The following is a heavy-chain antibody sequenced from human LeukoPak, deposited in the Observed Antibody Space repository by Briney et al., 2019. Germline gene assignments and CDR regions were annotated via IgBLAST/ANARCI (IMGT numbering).Heavy chain of an antibody. CDR3: AKVLRGALWALDY. CDR2: ISGSGGST. Sequence: PGGSLRLSCAASGFTFSNNAMSWVRQAPGKGLEWVSAISGSGGSTYYADSVKGRFTISRDNSKNTLYLQMNSLRAEDTAVYYCAKVLRGALWALDYWGQGTLVTVSS. V-gene: IGHV3-23*01. D-gene: IGHD5-18*01. J-gene: IGHJ4*02. CDR1: GFTFSNNA.